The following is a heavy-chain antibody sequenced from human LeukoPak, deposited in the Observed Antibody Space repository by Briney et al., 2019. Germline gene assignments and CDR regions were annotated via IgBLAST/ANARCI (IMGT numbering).Heavy chain of an antibody. V-gene: IGHV1-2*06. J-gene: IGHJ5*02. D-gene: IGHD6-19*01. CDR3: ARRRSSGWYGP. Sequence: ASVKVSCKASGYTFTSYYMHWVRQAPGQGLEWMGRINPNSGGTNYAQKFQGRVTMTRDASISTAYMELSRLRSDDTAVYYCARRRSSGWYGPWGQGTLVTVSS. CDR1: GYTFTSYY. CDR2: INPNSGGT.